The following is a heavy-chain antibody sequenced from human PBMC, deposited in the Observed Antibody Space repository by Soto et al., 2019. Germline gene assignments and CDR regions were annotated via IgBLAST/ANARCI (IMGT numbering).Heavy chain of an antibody. CDR1: GFKFSNYA. CDR2: ISATGGGT. Sequence: LRLSCAASGFKFSNYAMSWVRQAPGKGLEWVSLISATGGGTYYADSVKGRFTISRDNSHDTLYLQVHSLTAEDTAVYYCAKDRRAGGNSAFYFDFWGQGAQVTVSS. J-gene: IGHJ4*02. CDR3: AKDRRAGGNSAFYFDF. D-gene: IGHD3-16*01. V-gene: IGHV3-23*01.